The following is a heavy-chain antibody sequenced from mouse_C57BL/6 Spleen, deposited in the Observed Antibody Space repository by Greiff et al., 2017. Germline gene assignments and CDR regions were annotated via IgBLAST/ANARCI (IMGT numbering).Heavy chain of an antibody. CDR2: ISDGGSYT. CDR1: GFTFSSYA. D-gene: IGHD4-1*01. J-gene: IGHJ3*01. Sequence: EVHLVESGGGLVKPGGSLKLSCAASGFTFSSYAMSWVRQTPEKRLEWVATISDGGSYTYYPDNVKGRFTISRDNAKNNLYLQMGHLKSEDTAMYYCARDLTGTGFAYWGQGTLVTVSA. V-gene: IGHV5-4*01. CDR3: ARDLTGTGFAY.